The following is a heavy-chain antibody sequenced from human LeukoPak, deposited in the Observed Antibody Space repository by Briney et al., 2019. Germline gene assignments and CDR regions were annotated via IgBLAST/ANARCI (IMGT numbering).Heavy chain of an antibody. CDR2: ISSSSSTI. J-gene: IGHJ5*02. CDR1: GFTFSSHS. CDR3: ARVGPWSWFDP. V-gene: IGHV3-48*01. Sequence: PGGSLRLSCAASGFTFSSHSMNWVRQAPGKGLEWVSYISSSSSTIYYADSVKGRFTISRDNAKNSLYLQMNSLRAEDTAVYYCARVGPWSWFDPWGQGTLVTVSS. D-gene: IGHD2-15*01.